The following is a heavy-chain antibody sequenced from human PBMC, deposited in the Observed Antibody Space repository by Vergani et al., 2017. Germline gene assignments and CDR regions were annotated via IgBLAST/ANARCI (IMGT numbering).Heavy chain of an antibody. Sequence: QVQLQESGPGLVKPSETLSLTCTVSGGSISSYYWSWIRQHPGKGLEWIGYNYYSGSTYYNPSLKSRVTISVDTSKNQFSLKLSSVTAADTAVYYCAGVVKVTIFGVVPNWFDPWGQGTLVTVSS. V-gene: IGHV4-59*06. CDR3: AGVVKVTIFGVVPNWFDP. CDR1: GGSISSYY. CDR2: NYYSGST. D-gene: IGHD3-3*01. J-gene: IGHJ5*02.